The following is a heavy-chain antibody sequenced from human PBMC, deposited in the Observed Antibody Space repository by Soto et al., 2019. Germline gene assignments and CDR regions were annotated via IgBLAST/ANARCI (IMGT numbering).Heavy chain of an antibody. Sequence: QITLKESGPTLVKPTQPLTLTCTFSGFSLSTRGVGVGWIRQPPGKALQWLALIYWDDDKRYSPSLKSRLTITKDTSKNQVVRTMTNMDHVDTATYYCAHEKGGYIGYDYCWFDPWGQGTLVTVSS. J-gene: IGHJ5*02. CDR1: GFSLSTRGVG. CDR3: AHEKGGYIGYDYCWFDP. D-gene: IGHD5-12*01. CDR2: IYWDDDK. V-gene: IGHV2-5*02.